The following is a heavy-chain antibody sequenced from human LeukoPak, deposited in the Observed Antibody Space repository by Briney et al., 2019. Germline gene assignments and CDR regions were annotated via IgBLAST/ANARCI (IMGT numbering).Heavy chain of an antibody. Sequence: ASVKVSCKVSGYTLTELSMHWVRPAPGKGLAWMGGFDPEDGETIYAQKFQGRVTMTEDTSTDTAYMELSSLRSEDTAVYYCAPFLLTRGYSYGHFDYWGQGTLVTVSS. D-gene: IGHD5-18*01. CDR3: APFLLTRGYSYGHFDY. CDR1: GYTLTELS. J-gene: IGHJ4*02. CDR2: FDPEDGET. V-gene: IGHV1-24*01.